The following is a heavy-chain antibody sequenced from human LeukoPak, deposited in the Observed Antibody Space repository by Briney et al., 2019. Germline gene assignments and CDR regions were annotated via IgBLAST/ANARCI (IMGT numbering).Heavy chain of an antibody. CDR2: IYHSGST. CDR3: ATFDHSNYVDY. Sequence: SETLSLTCAVSGYSISSGYYWGWIRQPPGKGLEWIGSIYHSGSTYYNPSLKSRVTISVDTSKNQFSLKLSSVTAADTAVYYCATFDHSNYVDYWGQGTLVTVSS. CDR1: GYSISSGYY. V-gene: IGHV4-38-2*01. J-gene: IGHJ4*02. D-gene: IGHD4-11*01.